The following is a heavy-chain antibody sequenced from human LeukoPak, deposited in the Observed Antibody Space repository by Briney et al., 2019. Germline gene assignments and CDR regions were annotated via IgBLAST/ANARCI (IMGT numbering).Heavy chain of an antibody. D-gene: IGHD2-21*01. V-gene: IGHV4-39*01. CDR1: GGSISGSSYY. Sequence: PSETLSLTCTVSGGSISGSSYYWGWIRQPPGKGLEWIGSIYYSGSTYYNPSLKSRVTISVDTSKNQFSLKLSSVTAADTAVYYCARLYCGGDCYSRGYYYMDVWGKGTTVTVSS. CDR2: IYYSGST. J-gene: IGHJ6*03. CDR3: ARLYCGGDCYSRGYYYMDV.